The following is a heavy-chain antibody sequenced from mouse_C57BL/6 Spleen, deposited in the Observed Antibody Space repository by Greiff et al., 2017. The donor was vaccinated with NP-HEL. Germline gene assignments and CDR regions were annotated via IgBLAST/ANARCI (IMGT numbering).Heavy chain of an antibody. CDR3: ARALIYYDYDGWYFDV. CDR1: GFTFSDFY. D-gene: IGHD2-4*01. J-gene: IGHJ1*03. Sequence: EVKLMESGGGLVQSGRSLRLSCATSGFTFSDFYMEWVRQAPGKGLEWIAASRNKANDYTTEYSASVKGRFIGSRDTSQSILYMQMNALRAEDTAIYYCARALIYYDYDGWYFDVWGTGTTVTVSS. CDR2: SRNKANDYTT. V-gene: IGHV7-1*01.